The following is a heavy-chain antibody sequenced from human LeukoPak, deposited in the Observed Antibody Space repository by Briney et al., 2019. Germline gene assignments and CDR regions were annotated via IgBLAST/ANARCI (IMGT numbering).Heavy chain of an antibody. J-gene: IGHJ4*02. D-gene: IGHD5-12*01. CDR3: ATSTTVYSGYDHTFDF. CDR2: IYYSGST. Sequence: SETLSLTCTVSGGSISGYYWSWIRQPPGKGLECIGYIYYSGSTNYNPSLKSRVTISVDTSKNQFSLKLSSVTAADTAVYYCATSTTVYSGYDHTFDFWGQGTLVAVSS. CDR1: GGSISGYY. V-gene: IGHV4-59*01.